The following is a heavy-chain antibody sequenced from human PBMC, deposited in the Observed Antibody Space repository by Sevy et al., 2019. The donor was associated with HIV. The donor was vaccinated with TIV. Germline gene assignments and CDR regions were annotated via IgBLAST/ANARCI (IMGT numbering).Heavy chain of an antibody. D-gene: IGHD2-21*01. CDR1: GYTFTIYA. V-gene: IGHV7-4-1*02. CDR2: INTNTGNR. J-gene: IGHJ6*02. CDR3: ARASDCGGDCSRYYYYYYGMDV. Sequence: ASVKVSCKDSGYTFTIYAMNWVRQAPGQGLEWMGWINTNTGNRTYAQGFTGRFVFSLDTSVSTAYLQISSLKAEDTAVYYCARASDCGGDCSRYYYYYYGMDVWGQGTTVTVSS.